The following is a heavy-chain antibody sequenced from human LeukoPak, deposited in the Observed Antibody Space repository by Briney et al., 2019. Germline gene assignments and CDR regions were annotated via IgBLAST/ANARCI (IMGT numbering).Heavy chain of an antibody. CDR1: GYTFTSYG. D-gene: IGHD3-10*01. V-gene: IGHV1-18*01. Sequence: GASVKVSCKASGYTFTSYGISWVRQAPGQGLEWMGWISAYNGNTNYAQKLQGRVTMTTDTSTSTAYMELRSLRSDDTAVYYCARVMVRGRWMAPYFDYWGQGTLVTVSS. CDR2: ISAYNGNT. CDR3: ARVMVRGRWMAPYFDY. J-gene: IGHJ4*02.